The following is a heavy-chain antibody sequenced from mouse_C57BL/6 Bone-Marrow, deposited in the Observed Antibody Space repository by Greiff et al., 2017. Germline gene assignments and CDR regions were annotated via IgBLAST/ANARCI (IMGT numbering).Heavy chain of an antibody. D-gene: IGHD2-2*01. CDR1: GFNIKDDY. CDR2: IDPENGDT. CDR3: TTGLRRVYYFDY. Sequence: VQLQQSGAELVRPGASVKLSCTASGFNIKDDYMHWVKQRPEQGLEWIGWIDPENGDTEYASKFQGKATITADTSSNTAYLQLSSLTSEDTAVYYCTTGLRRVYYFDYWGQGATRTVSS. J-gene: IGHJ2*01. V-gene: IGHV14-4*01.